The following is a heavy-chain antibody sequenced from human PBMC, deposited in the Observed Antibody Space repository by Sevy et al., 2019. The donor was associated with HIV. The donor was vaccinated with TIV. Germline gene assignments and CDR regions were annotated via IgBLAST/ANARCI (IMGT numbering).Heavy chain of an antibody. CDR3: ARGDVDTAMVTMGSAFDI. V-gene: IGHV4-30-4*01. J-gene: IGHJ3*02. CDR2: IYYSGST. D-gene: IGHD5-18*01. CDR1: GGSISSGDYY. Sequence: SETLSLTCTVSGGSISSGDYYWSWIRQPPGKGLEWIGYIYYSGSTYYNPSLKSRVTISVDTSKNQFSLKLSSVTAAETAVYYCARGDVDTAMVTMGSAFDIWGQGTMVTVSS.